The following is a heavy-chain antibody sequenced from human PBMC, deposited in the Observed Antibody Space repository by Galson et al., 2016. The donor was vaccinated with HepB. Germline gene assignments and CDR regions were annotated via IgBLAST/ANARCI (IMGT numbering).Heavy chain of an antibody. J-gene: IGHJ4*02. V-gene: IGHV4-59*01. Sequence: ETLSLTCTVSGGSISDYYCSWIRQSPGKGLEWIGHIYNSGNNKYNPSLGSRVTISVDTSKNQFFLDVNSVTAADTAIYYCSATTTGWHAWWGQGNLVTVSS. CDR3: SATTTGWHAW. CDR1: GGSISDYY. CDR2: IYNSGNN. D-gene: IGHD6-19*01.